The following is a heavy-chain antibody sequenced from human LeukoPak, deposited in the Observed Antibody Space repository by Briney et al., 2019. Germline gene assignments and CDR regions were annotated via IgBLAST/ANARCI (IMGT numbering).Heavy chain of an antibody. CDR3: AALNPSIAARPSPD. J-gene: IGHJ4*02. D-gene: IGHD6-6*01. CDR1: GFTFTSSA. CDR2: IVVGSGNT. Sequence: SVKVSCKASGFTFTSSAMQWVRQARGQRLEWIGWIVVGSGNTNYAQKFQERVTISRDMSTSTAYMELSSLRSEDTAVYYCAALNPSIAARPSPDWGQGTLVTVSS. V-gene: IGHV1-58*02.